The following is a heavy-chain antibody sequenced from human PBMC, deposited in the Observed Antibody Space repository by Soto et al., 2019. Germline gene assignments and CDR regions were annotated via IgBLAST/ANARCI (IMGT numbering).Heavy chain of an antibody. Sequence: QVQLVESGGGVVQPGRSLRPSCAASGFTFSSYAMHWVRQAPGKGLEWVAVISYDGSNKYYADSVKGRFTISRDNSKNTLYLQMNSLRAEDTAVYYCARDRPDGGDSSGFDYWGQGTLVTVSS. J-gene: IGHJ4*02. CDR1: GFTFSSYA. V-gene: IGHV3-30-3*01. CDR3: ARDRPDGGDSSGFDY. D-gene: IGHD2-21*02. CDR2: ISYDGSNK.